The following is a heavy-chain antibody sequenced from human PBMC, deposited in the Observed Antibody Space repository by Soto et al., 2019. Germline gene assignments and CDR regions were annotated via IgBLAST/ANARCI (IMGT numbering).Heavy chain of an antibody. D-gene: IGHD6-13*01. J-gene: IGHJ4*02. V-gene: IGHV4-39*01. CDR2: IYYSGST. Sequence: QLQLQESGPGLVKPSETLSLTCTVSGGSISSSSYYWGWIRQPPGKGLEWIGSIYYSGSTYYNPSLKSRVTISVDTSKNQFSLKLSSVTAADTAVYYCASDIAAAGPDYFDYWGQGTLVTVSS. CDR3: ASDIAAAGPDYFDY. CDR1: GGSISSSSYY.